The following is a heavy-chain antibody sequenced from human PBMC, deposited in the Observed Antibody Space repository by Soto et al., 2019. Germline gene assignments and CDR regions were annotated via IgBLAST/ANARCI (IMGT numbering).Heavy chain of an antibody. D-gene: IGHD1-20*01. CDR2: IYYSGAT. CDR1: GGSISSGVYY. CDR3: ARCWERVTGTYDC. J-gene: IGHJ4*02. Sequence: QVQLQESGPGLVKPSQTLSLTCTVSGGSISSGVYYWSWLLQRPGKGLEWIGYIYYSGATYYNPSLEIRVTISTDTSKNHIALNLTSVTAADTAVYYGARCWERVTGTYDCWGQGDLVTVSS. V-gene: IGHV4-31*03.